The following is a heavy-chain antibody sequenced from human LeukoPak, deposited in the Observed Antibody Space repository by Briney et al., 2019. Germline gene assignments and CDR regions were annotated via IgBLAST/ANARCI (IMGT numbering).Heavy chain of an antibody. J-gene: IGHJ5*02. CDR2: IDPSGGST. Sequence: ASVKVSCKASAYTFSSYLLHWVRQAPGHGLEWMGIIDPSGGSTDYAQEFQGRVTMTGDTATSTVYMELSSLRSDDTAVYYCARDLGLRGVTNWFDPWGQGTLVTVSS. D-gene: IGHD3-10*01. CDR1: AYTFSSYL. CDR3: ARDLGLRGVTNWFDP. V-gene: IGHV1-46*01.